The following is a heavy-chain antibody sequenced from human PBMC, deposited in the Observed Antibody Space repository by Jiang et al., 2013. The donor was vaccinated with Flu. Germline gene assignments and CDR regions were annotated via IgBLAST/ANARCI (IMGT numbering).Heavy chain of an antibody. CDR2: ISTWNGDT. D-gene: IGHD2-8*02. CDR1: GYTFTSYG. CDR3: ARDFYCPGGGCWDCFDP. Sequence: GAEVKEPGASVKVSCKTSGYTFTSYGISWVRQAPGQGLEWMGWISTWNGDTNYAKKIQGRVTMTTDTSTSTAYMELRSLRSDDTAVYYCARDFYCPGGGCWDCFDPWGQGTLLTVSS. V-gene: IGHV1-18*01. J-gene: IGHJ5*02.